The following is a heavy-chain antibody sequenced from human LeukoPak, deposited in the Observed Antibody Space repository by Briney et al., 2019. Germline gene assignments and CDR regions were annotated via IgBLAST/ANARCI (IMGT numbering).Heavy chain of an antibody. D-gene: IGHD5-18*01. Sequence: PGGSLRLSCAASGFTFSSYWMSWVRQAPGRGLEWVANIKQDGSEKNYVDSVRGRFTISRDNAKNSLYLQMNSLRAEDTAVYYCARDSGVQLWVIDYWGQGTLVTVSS. CDR1: GFTFSSYW. J-gene: IGHJ4*02. CDR2: IKQDGSEK. V-gene: IGHV3-7*01. CDR3: ARDSGVQLWVIDY.